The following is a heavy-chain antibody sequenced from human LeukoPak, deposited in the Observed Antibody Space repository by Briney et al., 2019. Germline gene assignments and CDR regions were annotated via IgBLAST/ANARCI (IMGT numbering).Heavy chain of an antibody. CDR3: AREGATEGYYYYYMDV. Sequence: SQTLSLTCAISGDSDSSNSAAWNWIRQSPSRGLEWLGRTYYRSKWYNDYAVSVKSRITINPDTSKNQFSLQLNSVTPDDTAVYYCAREGATEGYYYYYMDVWGKGTTVTISS. CDR1: GDSDSSNSAA. D-gene: IGHD1-26*01. CDR2: TYYRSKWYN. V-gene: IGHV6-1*01. J-gene: IGHJ6*03.